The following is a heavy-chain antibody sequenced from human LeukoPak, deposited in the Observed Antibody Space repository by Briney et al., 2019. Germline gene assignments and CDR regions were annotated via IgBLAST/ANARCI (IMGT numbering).Heavy chain of an antibody. CDR1: GFTFSSYG. Sequence: GGSLRLSCEASGFTFSSYGMRWVRQAPGKGLEWVANIKQDGSEKYYVDSVKGRFTISRDNAKNSLYLQMNSLRAEDTAVYYCASVYLNYIDYWGQGTLVTVSS. V-gene: IGHV3-7*01. J-gene: IGHJ4*02. CDR2: IKQDGSEK. CDR3: ASVYLNYIDY. D-gene: IGHD1-7*01.